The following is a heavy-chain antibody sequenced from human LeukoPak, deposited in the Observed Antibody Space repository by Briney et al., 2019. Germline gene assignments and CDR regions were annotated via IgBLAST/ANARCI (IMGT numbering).Heavy chain of an antibody. CDR1: GFAFISSS. J-gene: IGHJ3*02. CDR2: ISSSTNI. D-gene: IGHD3-22*01. Sequence: PGGSLRLSCAASGFAFISSSMNWVRQAPGKGLEWVSSISSSTNIYYADSVKGRFTISRDNAKNSLYLQMNNLRADDTAVYYCAKCMGLHDDSFDIWGQGTMVTVSS. CDR3: AKCMGLHDDSFDI. V-gene: IGHV3-21*04.